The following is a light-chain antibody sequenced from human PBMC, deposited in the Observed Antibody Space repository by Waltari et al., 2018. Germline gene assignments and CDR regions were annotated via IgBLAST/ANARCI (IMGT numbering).Light chain of an antibody. CDR1: QGISSY. Sequence: DIQLTQSPSFLSASVGDRVTITCRASQGISSYLAWYQQKPGRAPKLLIYAASTLQSGVPSRFSGSGSGTEFTLTISSLQPEDFATYYCQKSSSTPPWTFGQGTKVEIK. CDR2: AAS. CDR3: QKSSSTPPWT. J-gene: IGKJ1*01. V-gene: IGKV1-9*01.